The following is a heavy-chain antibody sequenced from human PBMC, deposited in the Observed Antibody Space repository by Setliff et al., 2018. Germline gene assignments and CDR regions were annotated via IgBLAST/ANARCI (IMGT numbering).Heavy chain of an antibody. J-gene: IGHJ4*02. V-gene: IGHV3-7*03. CDR1: GFTFPTYW. Sequence: PGGSLRLSCAASGFTFPTYWMTWVRQAPGKGLEWVANIKGDESEKYYVDSVKGRFTISRDNAKNSLYLQMNSLRTEDTAVYYCAGGRGWRFDDWGQGTLVTVSS. CDR2: IKGDESEK. D-gene: IGHD6-19*01. CDR3: AGGRGWRFDD.